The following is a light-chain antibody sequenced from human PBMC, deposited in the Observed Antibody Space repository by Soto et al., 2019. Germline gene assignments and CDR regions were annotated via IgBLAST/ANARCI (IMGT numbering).Light chain of an antibody. Sequence: DIQMTQSPSTLSASVGDTVTVTCRASQSVSGWLAWYQQKPGEAPKLLIYDASALPRGVPSRFSGSGSGTEFTLTISSLQSEDFAVYHCQHYNNWPPTFGQGTKVDIK. V-gene: IGKV1-5*01. J-gene: IGKJ1*01. CDR1: QSVSGW. CDR3: QHYNNWPPT. CDR2: DAS.